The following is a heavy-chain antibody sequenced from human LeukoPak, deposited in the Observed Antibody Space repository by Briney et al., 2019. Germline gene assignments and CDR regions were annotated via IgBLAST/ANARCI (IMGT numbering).Heavy chain of an antibody. CDR3: AKVEGATPFDY. D-gene: IGHD1-26*01. V-gene: IGHV3-21*04. J-gene: IGHJ4*02. CDR2: ISSSSSYI. CDR1: GFTFSSYS. Sequence: PGGSLRLSCAASGFTFSSYSMNWVRQAPGKGLEWVSSISSSSSYIYYADSVKGRFTISRDNAKNSLYLHMNSLRPEDTAVYYCAKVEGATPFDYWGQGTLVTVSS.